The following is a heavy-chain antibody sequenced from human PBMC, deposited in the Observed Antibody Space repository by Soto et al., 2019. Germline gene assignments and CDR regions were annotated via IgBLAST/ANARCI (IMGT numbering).Heavy chain of an antibody. D-gene: IGHD3-3*01. J-gene: IGHJ5*01. CDR3: ARLAYYDFWSGYYWFDY. V-gene: IGHV4-4*02. CDR1: GGSISSSNW. Sequence: SETLSLTCAVSGGSISSSNWWSWVRQPPGKGLEWIGEIYHSGSTNYNPSLKSRVTISVDKSKNQFSLKLSSVTAADTAVYYCARLAYYDFWSGYYWFDYWGQGTLVTVSS. CDR2: IYHSGST.